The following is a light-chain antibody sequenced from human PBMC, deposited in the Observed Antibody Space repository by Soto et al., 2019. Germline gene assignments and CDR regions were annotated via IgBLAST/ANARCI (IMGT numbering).Light chain of an antibody. V-gene: IGKV3-15*01. J-gene: IGKJ1*01. CDR3: QQYNNWPPMA. CDR2: GAS. Sequence: EIVMTQSPATLSVSPGERATLSCRASQSVSSNLAWYQQKPGQAPRRLLYGASTRATGIPARFSGSGSGTAFTLTISSLQSEDFAVYYCQQYNNWPPMAFGQGTKVEIK. CDR1: QSVSSN.